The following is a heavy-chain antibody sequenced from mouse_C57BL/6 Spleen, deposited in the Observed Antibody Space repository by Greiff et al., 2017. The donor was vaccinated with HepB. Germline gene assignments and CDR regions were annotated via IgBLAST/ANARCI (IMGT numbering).Heavy chain of an antibody. Sequence: VQLQQSGPELVKPGASVKISCKASGYAFSSSWMNWVKQRPGKGLEWIGRIYPGDGDTNYNGKFKGKATLTADKSSSTAYMQLSSLTSEDSAVYFCARNPSYYDYDGWYFDVWGTGTTVTVSS. CDR2: IYPGDGDT. V-gene: IGHV1-82*01. D-gene: IGHD2-4*01. CDR3: ARNPSYYDYDGWYFDV. CDR1: GYAFSSSW. J-gene: IGHJ1*03.